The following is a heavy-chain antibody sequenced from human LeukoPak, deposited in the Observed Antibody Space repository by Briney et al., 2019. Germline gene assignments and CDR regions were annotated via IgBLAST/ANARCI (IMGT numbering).Heavy chain of an antibody. CDR2: IIPILGIA. J-gene: IGHJ6*02. D-gene: IGHD2-2*01. CDR3: ARDRVVVVVPAANPPYYYYGMDV. Sequence: SVKVSSTASGGTFTIYAISWVRQAPGQGLEWMGRIIPILGIANYAQKFQGRVTITSDKSTSTAYMELSSLRSEDTAVYYCARDRVVVVVPAANPPYYYYGMDVWGQGTRSPSP. CDR1: GGTFTIYA. V-gene: IGHV1-69*10.